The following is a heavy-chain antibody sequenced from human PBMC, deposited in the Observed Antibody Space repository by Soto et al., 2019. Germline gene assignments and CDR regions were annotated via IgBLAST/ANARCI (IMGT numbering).Heavy chain of an antibody. D-gene: IGHD1-20*01. CDR3: ARGVTYNWNPKYYYYYYMDV. CDR1: GGSFSGYY. CDR2: INHSGST. Sequence: PSETLSLTCAVYGGSFSGYYWSWIRQPPGKGLEWIGEINHSGSTNYNPSLKSRVTISVDTSKNQFSLKLSSVTAADTAVYYCARGVTYNWNPKYYYYYYMDVWGKGTTVTVSS. J-gene: IGHJ6*03. V-gene: IGHV4-34*01.